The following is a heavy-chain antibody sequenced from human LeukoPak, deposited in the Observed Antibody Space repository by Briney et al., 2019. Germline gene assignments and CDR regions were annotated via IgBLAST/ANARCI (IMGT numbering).Heavy chain of an antibody. Sequence: GGSLRLFCAASGFTFHSCCMSCVRQAPGKGLEWVANIKQDGSEKYYVDSVKGRFTISRDNAKNSLYLKMNSLRAEDTAVYYCARRPGYYDSNGDFNYWGQGTLVTVSS. CDR3: ARRPGYYDSNGDFNY. D-gene: IGHD3-22*01. J-gene: IGHJ4*02. CDR2: IKQDGSEK. CDR1: GFTFHSCC. V-gene: IGHV3-7*04.